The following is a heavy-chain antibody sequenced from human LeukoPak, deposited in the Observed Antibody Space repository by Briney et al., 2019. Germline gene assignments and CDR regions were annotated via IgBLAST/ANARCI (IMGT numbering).Heavy chain of an antibody. V-gene: IGHV1-18*01. D-gene: IGHD3-10*01. Sequence: ASVKVSCKASGYTFTNYVISGVGQARGQGLEGMGWISAYNGNTNYAQKLQGRVTMTTDPSPSTAYMELRSLRSDDTAVYYCARYMVRGDPFDYWGQGTLVTVSS. CDR3: ARYMVRGDPFDY. CDR2: ISAYNGNT. J-gene: IGHJ4*02. CDR1: GYTFTNYV.